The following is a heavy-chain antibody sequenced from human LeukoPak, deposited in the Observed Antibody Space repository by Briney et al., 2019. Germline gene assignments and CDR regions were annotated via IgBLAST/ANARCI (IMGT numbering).Heavy chain of an antibody. Sequence: PSETLSLTCTVSGGSISSGSYYWSWIRQPAGKGLEWIGRIYTSGSTNYNPSLKSRVTISVDTSKNQFSLKLSSVTAADTAVYYCATHYYDSSGYIWGDAFDIWGQGTMVTVSS. J-gene: IGHJ3*02. D-gene: IGHD3-22*01. CDR3: ATHYYDSSGYIWGDAFDI. CDR2: IYTSGST. CDR1: GGSISSGSYY. V-gene: IGHV4-61*02.